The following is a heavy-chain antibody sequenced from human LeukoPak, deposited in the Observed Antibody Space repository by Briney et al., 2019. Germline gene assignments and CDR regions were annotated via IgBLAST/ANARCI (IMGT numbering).Heavy chain of an antibody. Sequence: PSETLSLTCAVYGGSFSGYYWSWIRQPPGKGLEWIGYIYYSGSTNYNPSLKSRVTISVDTSRNQFSLKLSSVTAADTAVYYCARRKVVAARRGYYYYMDVWGKGTTVTISS. CDR2: IYYSGST. V-gene: IGHV4-59*01. CDR3: ARRKVVAARRGYYYYMDV. J-gene: IGHJ6*03. CDR1: GGSFSGYY. D-gene: IGHD2-15*01.